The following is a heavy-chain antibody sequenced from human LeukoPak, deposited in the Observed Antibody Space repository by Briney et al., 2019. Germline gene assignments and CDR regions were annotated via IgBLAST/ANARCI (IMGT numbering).Heavy chain of an antibody. Sequence: SETLSLTCTVSGYSISSGYYWGWIRQPPGKGLEWIGSIYHSGSTNYNPSLKSRVTISVDTSKNQFSLKLRSVTAADTAVYYCARARTTVVTDYFDYWGQGTLVTVSS. V-gene: IGHV4-38-2*02. J-gene: IGHJ4*02. CDR1: GYSISSGYY. D-gene: IGHD4-23*01. CDR2: IYHSGST. CDR3: ARARTTVVTDYFDY.